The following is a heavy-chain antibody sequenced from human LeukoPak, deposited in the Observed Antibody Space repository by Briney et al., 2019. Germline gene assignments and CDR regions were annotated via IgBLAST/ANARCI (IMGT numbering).Heavy chain of an antibody. J-gene: IGHJ6*04. CDR1: GFTFYDYG. V-gene: IGHV3-48*04. CDR2: ISSSGSTI. CDR3: AELGITMIGGV. Sequence: GGSLRLSCAASGFTFYDYGMNWVRQAPGKGLEWVSYISSSGSTIYYADSVKGRFTISRDNAKNSLYLQMNSLRAADTAVYYCAELGITMIGGVWGKGTTVTISS. D-gene: IGHD3-10*02.